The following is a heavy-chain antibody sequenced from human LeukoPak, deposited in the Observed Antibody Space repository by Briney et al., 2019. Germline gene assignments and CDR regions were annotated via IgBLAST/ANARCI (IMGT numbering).Heavy chain of an antibody. J-gene: IGHJ4*02. D-gene: IGHD1-26*01. Sequence: GGSLRLSCAASGFTFSSYEMNWVRQAPGKGLEWVSYISSSGSTIYYADSVKGRFTISRDNAKNSLYLQMNSLRAEDTALYYCAREGWELGFDYWGQGTLVTVSS. CDR2: ISSSGSTI. CDR1: GFTFSSYE. CDR3: AREGWELGFDY. V-gene: IGHV3-48*03.